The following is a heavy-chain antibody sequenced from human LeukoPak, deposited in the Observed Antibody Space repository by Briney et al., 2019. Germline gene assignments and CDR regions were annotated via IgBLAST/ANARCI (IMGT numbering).Heavy chain of an antibody. J-gene: IGHJ4*02. D-gene: IGHD6-19*01. CDR2: ISGSGGST. CDR1: GFTFSSYA. Sequence: GGSLRLSCAASGFTFSSYAMSWVRQAPGKGLEWVSAISGSGGSTYYADCVKGRFTISRDNSKTTLYPQMNSLRAEDTAVYYCAKVRDSGWYDYWGQGTLVTVSS. V-gene: IGHV3-23*01. CDR3: AKVRDSGWYDY.